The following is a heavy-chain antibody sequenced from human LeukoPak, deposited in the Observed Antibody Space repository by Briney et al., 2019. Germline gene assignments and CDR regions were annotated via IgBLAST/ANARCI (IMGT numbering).Heavy chain of an antibody. D-gene: IGHD2/OR15-2a*01. CDR2: IYYSGST. CDR3: ARDSTLSFDI. V-gene: IGHV4-59*02. CDR1: GFTVSSNS. J-gene: IGHJ3*02. Sequence: GSLRLSCTVSGFTVSSNSMSWVRQAPGKGLEWIGYIYYSGSTNYNPSLKSRVTISVDTSKNQFSLKLSSVTAADTAVYYCARDSTLSFDIWGQGTMVTVSS.